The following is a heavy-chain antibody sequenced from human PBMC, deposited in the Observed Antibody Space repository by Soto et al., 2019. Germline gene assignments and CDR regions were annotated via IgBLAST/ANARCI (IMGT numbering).Heavy chain of an antibody. J-gene: IGHJ5*02. CDR2: IYYSGST. D-gene: IGHD2-2*02. CDR1: GGSVSSGSYY. V-gene: IGHV4-61*01. Sequence: QVQLQESGPGLVKPSETLSLTCTVSGGSVSSGSYYWSWIRQPPGKGLEWIGYIYYSGSTNYNPSLRSRVTISVDTSKNQFSLKLSSVTAADTAVYYCARGILGYCSSTSCYKGGPDNWFDPWGQGTLVTVSS. CDR3: ARGILGYCSSTSCYKGGPDNWFDP.